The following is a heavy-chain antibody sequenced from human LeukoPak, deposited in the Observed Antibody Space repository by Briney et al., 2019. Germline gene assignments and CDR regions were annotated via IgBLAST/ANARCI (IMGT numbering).Heavy chain of an antibody. CDR1: GGSISSSSYY. Sequence: SETLSLTCTVSGGSISSSSYYWGWICQPPGKGLEWIGSIYYSGSTYYNPSLKSRVTISVDTSKNQFSLKLSSVTAADTAVYYCARLEHMVRGVIYWGQGTLVTVSS. CDR3: ARLEHMVRGVIY. V-gene: IGHV4-39*01. J-gene: IGHJ4*02. CDR2: IYYSGST. D-gene: IGHD3-10*01.